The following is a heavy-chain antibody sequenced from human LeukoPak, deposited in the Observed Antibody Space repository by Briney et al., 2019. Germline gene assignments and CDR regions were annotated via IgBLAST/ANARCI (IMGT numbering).Heavy chain of an antibody. Sequence: GGSLRLCCAASGFTFSGHWMSWGRQAPGKGLEWVANINQGGSDKYYVDSVKGRFTISRDNANNLQYLQMNSLRGEDTAVYYCTRDLSRADDDWGQGTLVTVSS. V-gene: IGHV3-7*01. CDR2: INQGGSDK. CDR3: TRDLSRADDD. D-gene: IGHD6-25*01. CDR1: GFTFSGHW. J-gene: IGHJ4*02.